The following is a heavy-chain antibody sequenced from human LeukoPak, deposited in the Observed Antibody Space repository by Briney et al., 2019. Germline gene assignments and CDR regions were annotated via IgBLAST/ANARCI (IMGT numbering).Heavy chain of an antibody. CDR2: INSNSGDT. V-gene: IGHV1-8*03. CDR3: ARGWDWNYDRTVQMDV. J-gene: IGHJ6*04. CDR1: GYTFTAYY. D-gene: IGHD1-7*01. Sequence: GASVKVSCKASGYTFTAYYMHWVRQAPGQGLEWMGWINSNSGDTDYAQKFQGRVTITRNTSISTAYMELSSLRSEDTAVYYCARGWDWNYDRTVQMDVWGKGTTVTVSS.